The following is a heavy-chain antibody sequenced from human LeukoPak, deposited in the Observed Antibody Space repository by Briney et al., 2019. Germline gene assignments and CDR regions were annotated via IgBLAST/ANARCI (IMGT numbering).Heavy chain of an antibody. CDR3: AKDWRDYGDYHAFDM. CDR1: GFTLSGYA. V-gene: IGHV3-23*01. CDR2: FDGDGRNT. J-gene: IGHJ3*02. Sequence: GGSLRLSCAASGFTLSGYAMTWVRQAPGKGLEWASAFDGDGRNTHHADSVKGRFTISRDNSKNTLYLQMSSLRAEDTAIYYCAKDWRDYGDYHAFDMWGQGTMVTVSS. D-gene: IGHD4-17*01.